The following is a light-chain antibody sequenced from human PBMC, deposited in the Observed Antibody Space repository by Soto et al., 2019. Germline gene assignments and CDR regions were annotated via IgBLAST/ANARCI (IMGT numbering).Light chain of an antibody. V-gene: IGLV2-11*01. CDR3: CSYAGSCTFDVV. CDR1: SSDVGGYNY. CDR2: DVS. J-gene: IGLJ2*01. Sequence: QSALTQPRSVSGSPGQSVTISCTGTSSDVGGYNYVSWYQQHPGKAPKLMIYDVSKRPSGVPDRFSGSKSGNTASLTISGLQAEDEADYYCCSYAGSCTFDVVFGGGTKLTVL.